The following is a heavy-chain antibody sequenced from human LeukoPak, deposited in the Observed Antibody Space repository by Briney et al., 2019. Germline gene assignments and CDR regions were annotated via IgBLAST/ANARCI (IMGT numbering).Heavy chain of an antibody. J-gene: IGHJ4*02. V-gene: IGHV3-72*01. D-gene: IGHD1-26*01. CDR1: GFTFSDYF. Sequence: PGGSLTLSCAASGFTFSDYFMDWVRQAPGKGPEWVGRIRHKGRGYTTEYAASVKGRFTISRDDSNNSLYLQMNSLKTEDTAVYFCVRDRSWSYEYWGQGTLVTVSS. CDR2: IRHKGRGYTT. CDR3: VRDRSWSYEY.